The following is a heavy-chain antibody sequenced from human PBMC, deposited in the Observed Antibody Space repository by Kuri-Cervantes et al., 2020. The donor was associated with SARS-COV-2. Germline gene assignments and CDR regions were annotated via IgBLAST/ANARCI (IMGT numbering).Heavy chain of an antibody. CDR1: GFTFSSYA. D-gene: IGHD4-17*01. CDR3: ATAYYDYADYVPYH. Sequence: GGSLRPSCAASGFTFSSYAMHWVRQAPGKGLEWVSGISGSGAITYYADSVKGRFTISRDKSKNTLFLKMNSLRAEDTAVYYCATAYYDYADYVPYHCGQEILVVASS. V-gene: IGHV3-23*01. J-gene: IGHJ5*02. CDR2: ISGSGAIT.